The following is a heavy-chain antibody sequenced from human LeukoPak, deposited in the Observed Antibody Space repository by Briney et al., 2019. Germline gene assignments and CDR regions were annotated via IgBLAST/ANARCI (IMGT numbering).Heavy chain of an antibody. CDR1: GGTFSSYA. D-gene: IGHD2-2*01. Sequence: SVKVSCKASGGTFSSYAISWVRQAPGQGLEWMGGIIPIFGTANYAQKFQGRVTITADESTSTAYMELSSLRSEDTAVYYCARGMSVGYCSSTSCGTYYYYYMDVWGKGTTVTVSS. CDR2: IIPIFGTA. V-gene: IGHV1-69*13. J-gene: IGHJ6*03. CDR3: ARGMSVGYCSSTSCGTYYYYYMDV.